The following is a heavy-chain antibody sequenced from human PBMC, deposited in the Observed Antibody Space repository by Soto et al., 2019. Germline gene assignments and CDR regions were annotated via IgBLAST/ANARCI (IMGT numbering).Heavy chain of an antibody. J-gene: IGHJ6*02. CDR3: ARDAVAGTKKYYYYYGMDV. CDR1: GGSISSYY. V-gene: IGHV4-59*01. Sequence: SETLSLTCTVSGGSISSYYWSWIRQAPGEGLEWIGYIYYSGSTNYNPSLKSRVTISVDTSKNQFSLKLSSVTAADTAVYYCARDAVAGTKKYYYYYGMDVWGQGTTVTVSS. CDR2: IYYSGST. D-gene: IGHD6-19*01.